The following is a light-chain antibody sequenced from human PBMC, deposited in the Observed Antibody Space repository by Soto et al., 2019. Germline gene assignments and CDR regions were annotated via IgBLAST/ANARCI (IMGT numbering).Light chain of an antibody. CDR2: EVT. J-gene: IGLJ1*01. V-gene: IGLV2-14*01. CDR1: SSDVGGYDY. CDR3: SSYKSTSNYV. Sequence: SALTQPASVSGSPGQSITISCTGTSSDVGGYDYVSWYQQHPGKAPKFMIYEVTNRPSGVSHRFSGSKSANTASLTISGLQAEDEADYYCSSYKSTSNYVFGTGTKVTVL.